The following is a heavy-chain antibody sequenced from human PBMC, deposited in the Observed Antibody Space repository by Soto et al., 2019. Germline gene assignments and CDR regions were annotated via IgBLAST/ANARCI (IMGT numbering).Heavy chain of an antibody. CDR1: GIMSSGYG. Sequence: QEQVVQSGPAMKEPGSSVKVSCRASGIMSSGYGFSWVRQAPGQGLEWVGMINPILDSTHYAQNLQGRVSLSVDKSRDTAYLEVTSLRLEDTATYFCATMKRARLDSWGRGTVVTVSS. CDR2: INPILDST. V-gene: IGHV1-69*09. J-gene: IGHJ4*02. D-gene: IGHD6-25*01. CDR3: ATMKRARLDS.